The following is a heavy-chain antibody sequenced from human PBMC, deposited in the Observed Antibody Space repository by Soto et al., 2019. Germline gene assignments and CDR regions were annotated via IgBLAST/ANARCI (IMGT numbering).Heavy chain of an antibody. D-gene: IGHD3-10*01. CDR2: ISVDGSSY. V-gene: IGHV3-30*03. CDR1: GFTFNRYA. CDR3: ARDFGY. J-gene: IGHJ4*02. Sequence: QVELVESGGGVVQPGRSLRLSCAASGFTFNRYAMNWVRQSPVKGLEWVAAISVDGSSYNYADSVKGRFIISRDNSKGPLYLQMSSLRVEDTAVYYCARDFGYWGQGTLVTVSS.